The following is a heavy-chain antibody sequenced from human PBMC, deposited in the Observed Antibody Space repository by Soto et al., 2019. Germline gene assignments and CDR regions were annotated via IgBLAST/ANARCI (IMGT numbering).Heavy chain of an antibody. Sequence: GGSLRLSCAASGFTFSSYSMNWVRLAPGKGLEWVSGISASGESTYYADSVKGRFAISRDNAKNSLYLQMNSLRAEDTAVYYCASVITIWAIDIWGQGTMVTVSS. CDR2: ISASGEST. J-gene: IGHJ3*02. CDR3: ASVITIWAIDI. V-gene: IGHV3-23*01. D-gene: IGHD3-3*01. CDR1: GFTFSSYS.